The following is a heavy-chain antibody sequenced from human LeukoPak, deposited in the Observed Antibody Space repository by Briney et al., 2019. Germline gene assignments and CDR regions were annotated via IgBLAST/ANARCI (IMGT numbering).Heavy chain of an antibody. CDR1: GGSISGYY. CDR3: ARYTPDIVVVVAATLGGYYFDY. V-gene: IGHV4-34*01. Sequence: SETLSLTCTVSGGSISGYYWSWIRQPPGKGLEWIGEINHSGSTNYNPSLKSRVTISVDTSKNQFSLKLSSVTAADTAVYYCARYTPDIVVVVAATLGGYYFDYWGQGTLVTVSS. CDR2: INHSGST. D-gene: IGHD2-15*01. J-gene: IGHJ4*02.